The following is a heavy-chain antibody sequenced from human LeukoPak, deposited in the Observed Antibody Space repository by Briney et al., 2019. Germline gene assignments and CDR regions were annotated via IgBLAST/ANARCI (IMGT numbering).Heavy chain of an antibody. D-gene: IGHD2-15*01. Sequence: GGSLRLSCAASGFTFSSYWMHWVRQAPGKGLVCVSRINRDGSSTSYADSVKGRFTISRDNAKNTLYLQMNSLRVEDTAVYYCARARTRYCGGGSCYSSYAFDIWGQGTMVTVSS. CDR2: INRDGSST. V-gene: IGHV3-74*01. CDR1: GFTFSSYW. CDR3: ARARTRYCGGGSCYSSYAFDI. J-gene: IGHJ3*02.